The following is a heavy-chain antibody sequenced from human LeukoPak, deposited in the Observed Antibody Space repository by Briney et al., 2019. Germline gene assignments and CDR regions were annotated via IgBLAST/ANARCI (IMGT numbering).Heavy chain of an antibody. CDR3: ARCPYYYYYMDV. J-gene: IGHJ6*03. CDR1: YTFTNYA. Sequence: ASVKVSCKATYTFTNYAITWVRQAPGQELEWMGWIRPDNGYTNYAQKFQGRVTMTTDTSTSTAYMELKSLRSDDTAVYYCARCPYYYYYMDVWGKGTTVTVSS. CDR2: IRPDNGYT. V-gene: IGHV1-18*01.